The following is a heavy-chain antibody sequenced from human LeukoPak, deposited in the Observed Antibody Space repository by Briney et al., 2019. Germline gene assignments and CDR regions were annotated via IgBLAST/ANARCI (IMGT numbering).Heavy chain of an antibody. CDR1: GFAFHESG. CDR3: ARDPHYYDSSGYYALGSHYFDY. CDR2: ITWNTGNI. D-gene: IGHD3-22*01. J-gene: IGHJ4*02. V-gene: IGHV3-9*01. Sequence: PGRSVRLSCAASGFAFHESGMHWVRQVPGKGLEWVSSITWNTGNIFYADSVNGRFTVSRDNAKNSLFLQMNSLRAEDTAVYYCARDPHYYDSSGYYALGSHYFDYWGQGTLVTVSS.